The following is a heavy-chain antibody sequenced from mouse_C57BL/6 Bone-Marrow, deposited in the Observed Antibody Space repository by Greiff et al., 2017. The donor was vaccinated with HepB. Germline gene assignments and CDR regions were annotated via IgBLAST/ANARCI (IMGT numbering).Heavy chain of an antibody. J-gene: IGHJ3*01. CDR2: IYPGDGDT. CDR1: GYAFSSSW. D-gene: IGHD1-1*01. V-gene: IGHV1-82*01. Sequence: VKLQESGPELVKPGASVKISCKASGYAFSSSWMNWVKQRPGKGLEWIGRIYPGDGDTNYNGKFKGKATLTADKSSSTAYMQLSSLTSEDSAVYFCARSHYYYGSSAWFAYWGQGTLVTVSA. CDR3: ARSHYYYGSSAWFAY.